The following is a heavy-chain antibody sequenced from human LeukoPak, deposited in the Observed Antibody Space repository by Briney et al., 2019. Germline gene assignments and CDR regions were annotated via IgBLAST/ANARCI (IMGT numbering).Heavy chain of an antibody. V-gene: IGHV1-2*02. D-gene: IGHD2-21*02. Sequence: GASVKVSCKASGYTFTSYDINWVRQATGQGLEWMGWIDPNSGGTNYAQKFQGRVTMTRDTSIITAYLNLSTLTSDDTAVYYCARGNCGGDCSLKKKFYFEYWGQGTLVTVSS. CDR1: GYTFTSYD. CDR2: IDPNSGGT. CDR3: ARGNCGGDCSLKKKFYFEY. J-gene: IGHJ4*02.